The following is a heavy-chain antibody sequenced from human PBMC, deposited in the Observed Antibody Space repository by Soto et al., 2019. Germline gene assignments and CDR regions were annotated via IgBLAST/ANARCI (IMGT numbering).Heavy chain of an antibody. CDR1: GFTFSSYS. V-gene: IGHV3-48*02. Sequence: GGSLRLSCAASGFTFSSYSMNWVRQAPGKGLEWVSYISSSSSTIYYADSVKGRFTISRDNAKNSLYLQMNSLGDEDTAVYYCARDPALKLLWFGELPYYFDYWGQGTLVTVSS. J-gene: IGHJ4*02. D-gene: IGHD3-10*01. CDR2: ISSSSSTI. CDR3: ARDPALKLLWFGELPYYFDY.